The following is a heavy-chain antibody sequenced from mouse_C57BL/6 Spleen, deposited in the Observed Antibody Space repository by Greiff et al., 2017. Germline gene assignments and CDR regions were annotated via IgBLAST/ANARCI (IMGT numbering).Heavy chain of an antibody. Sequence: QVQLQQPGAELVMPGASVKLSCKASGYTFTSYWMHWVKQRPGQGLEWIGEIDPSDSYTNYNQKFKGKSTLTVDKSSSTAYMQLSSLTSEDSAVYYCARDYGSNEGYFDVWGTGTTVTVSS. CDR2: IDPSDSYT. D-gene: IGHD1-1*01. CDR1: GYTFTSYW. V-gene: IGHV1-69*01. CDR3: ARDYGSNEGYFDV. J-gene: IGHJ1*03.